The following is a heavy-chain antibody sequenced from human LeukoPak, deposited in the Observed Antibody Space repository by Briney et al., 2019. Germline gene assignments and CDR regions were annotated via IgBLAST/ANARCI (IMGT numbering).Heavy chain of an antibody. CDR3: ARETKLMGYSSGLGFNY. Sequence: SQTLSLTCAISGDSVSSNSAAWNWIRQSPSRGLEWLGRTYYRSKWYNDYAVSVKSRITINPDTSKNQFSLNLTSVTAADTAVYYCARETKLMGYSSGLGFNYWGQGTLVTVSS. CDR1: GDSVSSNSAA. J-gene: IGHJ4*02. D-gene: IGHD6-19*01. CDR2: TYYRSKWYN. V-gene: IGHV6-1*01.